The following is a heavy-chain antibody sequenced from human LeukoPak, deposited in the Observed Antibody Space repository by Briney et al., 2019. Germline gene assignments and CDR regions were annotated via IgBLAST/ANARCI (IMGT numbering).Heavy chain of an antibody. J-gene: IGHJ6*03. V-gene: IGHV1-2*02. CDR3: ARDMAAAGTWRGYYYYYMDV. Sequence: ASVKVSCKASGYTFTSYYMHWVRQAPGQGLEWMGIINPNSGGTNYAQKFQGRVTMTRDTSISTAYMELSRLRSDDTAVYYCARDMAAAGTWRGYYYYYMDVWGKGTTVTVSS. CDR1: GYTFTSYY. D-gene: IGHD6-13*01. CDR2: INPNSGGT.